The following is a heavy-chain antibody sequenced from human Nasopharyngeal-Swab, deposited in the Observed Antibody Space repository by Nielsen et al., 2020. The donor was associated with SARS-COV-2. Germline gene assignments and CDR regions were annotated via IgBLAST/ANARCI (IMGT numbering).Heavy chain of an antibody. Sequence: GGSLRLSCAASGFTFSSYDMHWVRQATGKGLEWVSAIATAGDTYYPGSVKGRFTISRENAKNSLYLQMNSLRVGDTAVYYCARYSGEYGPGSWGQGTLVTVSS. CDR3: ARYSGEYGPGS. J-gene: IGHJ5*02. CDR2: IATAGDT. D-gene: IGHD2/OR15-2a*01. V-gene: IGHV3-13*01. CDR1: GFTFSSYD.